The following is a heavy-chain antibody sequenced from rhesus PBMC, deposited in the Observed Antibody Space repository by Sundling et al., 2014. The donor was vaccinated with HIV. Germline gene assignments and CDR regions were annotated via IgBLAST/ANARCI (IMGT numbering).Heavy chain of an antibody. CDR2: IYGGSAST. J-gene: IGHJ4*01. CDR3: ARDFPGVFDY. Sequence: QVQLQESGPGPVKPSETLSLTCAVSSGSFSGYFWGWIRQPPGKGMEWIGYIYGGSASTHYNPSLKSRVTISIDTSKNQFSLKLNSVIAADTAVYYCARDFPGVFDYWGQGVLVTVSS. V-gene: IGHV4-165*01. D-gene: IGHD2-39*01. CDR1: SGSFSGYF.